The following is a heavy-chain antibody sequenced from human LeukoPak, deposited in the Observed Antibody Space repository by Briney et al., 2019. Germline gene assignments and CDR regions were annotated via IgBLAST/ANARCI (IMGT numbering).Heavy chain of an antibody. CDR1: GGSISSSSYY. CDR3: ARGYSPSEYDY. V-gene: IGHV4-39*01. Sequence: SETLSLTCTVSGGSISSSSYYWGWIRQPPGKGLEWIGSIYYSGSTYYNPSLKSRVTISVDTSKNQFSLKLSSVTAADTAVYYCARGYSPSEYDYWGQGTLVTVSS. CDR2: IYYSGST. J-gene: IGHJ4*02. D-gene: IGHD5-18*01.